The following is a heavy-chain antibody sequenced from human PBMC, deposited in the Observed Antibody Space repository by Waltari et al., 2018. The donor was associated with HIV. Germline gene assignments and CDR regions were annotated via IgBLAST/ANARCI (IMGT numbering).Heavy chain of an antibody. D-gene: IGHD3-10*01. CDR1: GFSVTRNY. V-gene: IGHV3-66*01. J-gene: IGHJ4*02. CDR2: IYSGGTT. Sequence: EVQLVESGGGLVQPGGSLRLSCAASGFSVTRNYMSWVRQAPGRCLGWVSLIYSGGTTYYADSVNGRFTISRDNSKNTWYLQMNSLRAEDTAVYYGALDPDWRGGNRGQSPHWGQGTLVTVSS. CDR3: ALDPDWRGGNRGQSPH.